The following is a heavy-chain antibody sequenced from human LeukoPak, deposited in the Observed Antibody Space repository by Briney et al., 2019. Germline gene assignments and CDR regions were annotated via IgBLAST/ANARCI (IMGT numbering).Heavy chain of an antibody. CDR3: ARRNGYYLEY. V-gene: IGHV3-33*01. CDR2: IWYDGSDK. Sequence: PGGSLRLSCAASGFTFSNYGMHWVRQAPGKGLEWVAIIWYDGSDKQYADSVKGRFTVSRDNSKNTLDLQMNSLRVEDTAVYYCARRNGYYLEYWGQGTLVTVSS. CDR1: GFTFSNYG. D-gene: IGHD2-8*01. J-gene: IGHJ4*02.